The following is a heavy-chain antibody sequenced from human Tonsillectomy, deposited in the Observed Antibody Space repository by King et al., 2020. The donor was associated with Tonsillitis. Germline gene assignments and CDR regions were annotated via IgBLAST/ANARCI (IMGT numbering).Heavy chain of an antibody. D-gene: IGHD3-3*01. CDR3: ASDYDFWSGYFRPTNGDAFDI. CDR1: GFTFSSYW. CDR2: IKQDGSEK. J-gene: IGHJ3*02. V-gene: IGHV3-7*01. Sequence: VQLVESGGGLVQPGGSLRLSCAASGFTFSSYWMSWVRQAPGKGLEWVANIKQDGSEKYYVDSVKGRFTISRDNAKNSLYLQMNSLRAEDTAVYYCASDYDFWSGYFRPTNGDAFDIWGQGTMVTVSS.